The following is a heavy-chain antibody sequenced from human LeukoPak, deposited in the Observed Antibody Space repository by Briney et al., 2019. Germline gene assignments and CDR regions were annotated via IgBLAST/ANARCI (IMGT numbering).Heavy chain of an antibody. CDR2: IYPGDSDT. CDR3: ARTMGNSTSSTLDY. Sequence: GESLKISCQGSGYSFTTYWIAWVRQMPGKGLEWMGIIYPGDSDTRYSPSFQGQVTISADKSITTAYLQWSSLKASDTAIYYCARTMGNSTSSTLDYWGQGTLVTVSS. J-gene: IGHJ4*02. V-gene: IGHV5-51*01. D-gene: IGHD2-2*01. CDR1: GYSFTTYW.